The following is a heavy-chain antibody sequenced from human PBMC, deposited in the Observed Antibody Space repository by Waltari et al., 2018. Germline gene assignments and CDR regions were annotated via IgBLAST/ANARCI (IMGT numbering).Heavy chain of an antibody. V-gene: IGHV4-34*02. Sequence: QVHLQQWGAGLLKPSETLSLTCGVSGGSFSNYYWSWICQPPGRGLEWIGEIDHSGSTNYNPSLKSRVTLSVDTSKKEFSLRLTSVTAADTAIYYCAGLRFNYYYFYHMDVWGKGTTVTVSS. D-gene: IGHD3-10*01. J-gene: IGHJ6*03. CDR1: GGSFSNYY. CDR2: IDHSGST. CDR3: AGLRFNYYYFYHMDV.